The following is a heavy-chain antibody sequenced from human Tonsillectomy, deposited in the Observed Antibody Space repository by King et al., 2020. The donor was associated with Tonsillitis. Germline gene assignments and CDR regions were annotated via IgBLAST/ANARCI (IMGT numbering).Heavy chain of an antibody. V-gene: IGHV4-31*03. Sequence: QLQESGPGLVKPSQTLSLTCTVSGGSISSSVYYWSWIRQHPGKGLEWIGYIYYSGSTCYNPSLKSRVTISVDTSKNQFSLKLSSVTAADTAVYYCARAIYGSGSYTYYFDYWGQGTLVTVSS. CDR1: GGSISSSVYY. CDR2: IYYSGST. D-gene: IGHD3-10*01. CDR3: ARAIYGSGSYTYYFDY. J-gene: IGHJ4*02.